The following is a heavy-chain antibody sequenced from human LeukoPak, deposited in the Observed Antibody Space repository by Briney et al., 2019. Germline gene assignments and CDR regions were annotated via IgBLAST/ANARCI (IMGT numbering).Heavy chain of an antibody. CDR1: GESFSDYY. D-gene: IGHD6-19*01. J-gene: IGHJ4*02. CDR2: INHSGST. Sequence: PSETLSLTCAVYGESFSDYYWSWIRQPPGKGLEWIGEINHSGSTNYNPSLKSRVTISVDTSKNQFSLKLSSVTAADTAVYYCAREPDRRLATYYFDCWGQGTLVTVSS. V-gene: IGHV4-34*01. CDR3: AREPDRRLATYYFDC.